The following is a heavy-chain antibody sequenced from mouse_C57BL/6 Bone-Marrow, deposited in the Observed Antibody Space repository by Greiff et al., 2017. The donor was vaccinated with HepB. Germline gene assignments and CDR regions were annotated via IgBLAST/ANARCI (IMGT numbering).Heavy chain of an antibody. V-gene: IGHV3-6*01. J-gene: IGHJ1*03. CDR1: GYSITSGYY. Sequence: EVKLQESGPGLVKPSQSLSLTCSVTGYSITSGYYWNWIRQFPGNKLEWMGYISYDGSNNYNPSLKNRISITRDTSKNQFFLKLNSVTTEDTATYYCARDRGGYWYFDVWGTGTTVTVSS. CDR2: ISYDGSN. CDR3: ARDRGGYWYFDV.